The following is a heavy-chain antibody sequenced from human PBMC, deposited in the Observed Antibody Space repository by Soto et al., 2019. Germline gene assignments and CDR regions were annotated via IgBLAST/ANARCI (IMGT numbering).Heavy chain of an antibody. J-gene: IGHJ6*03. Sequence: GGSLRLSCAASGFTFSDYYMSWIRQAPGKGLEWVSYISSSGSTIYYADSVKGRFTISRDNAKNSLYLQMNSLRAEDTAVYYCARMADILTGYRIGDYYYYYYMDVWGKGTTVTVSS. CDR1: GFTFSDYY. CDR2: ISSSGSTI. D-gene: IGHD3-9*01. CDR3: ARMADILTGYRIGDYYYYYYMDV. V-gene: IGHV3-11*01.